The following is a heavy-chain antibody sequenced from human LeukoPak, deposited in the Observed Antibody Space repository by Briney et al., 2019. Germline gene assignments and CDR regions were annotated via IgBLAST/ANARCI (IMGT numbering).Heavy chain of an antibody. V-gene: IGHV4-4*07. Sequence: PSETLSPTCTVSGGSISSYYWSWIRQPAGKGLEWIGRIYTSGSTNYNPSLKSRVTMSVDTSKNQFSLKLSSVTAADTAVYYCARVGYYDSSGYYAVDLWGQGTLVTVSS. J-gene: IGHJ4*02. CDR2: IYTSGST. CDR3: ARVGYYDSSGYYAVDL. D-gene: IGHD3-22*01. CDR1: GGSISSYY.